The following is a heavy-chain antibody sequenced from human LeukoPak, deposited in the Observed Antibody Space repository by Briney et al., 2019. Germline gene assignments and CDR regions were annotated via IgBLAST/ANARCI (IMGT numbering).Heavy chain of an antibody. D-gene: IGHD4-17*01. V-gene: IGHV3-11*01. CDR2: ISSSGSTI. Sequence: GGSLRLSCAASGFTFSDYYMSWIRQAPGKGLEWVSYISSSGSTIYYADSVKGRFTISRDNAKNSLYLQMNSLRAEDTAVYYCAKSISGMTTVTIFDYWGQGTLVTVSS. J-gene: IGHJ4*02. CDR1: GFTFSDYY. CDR3: AKSISGMTTVTIFDY.